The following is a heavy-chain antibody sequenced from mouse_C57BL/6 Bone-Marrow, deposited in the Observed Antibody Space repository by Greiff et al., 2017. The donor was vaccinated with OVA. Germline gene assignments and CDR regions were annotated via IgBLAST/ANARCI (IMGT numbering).Heavy chain of an antibody. J-gene: IGHJ4*01. Sequence: EVQLVESGGGLVQPKGSLTLSCAASGFSFNTYAMNWVRQAPGKGLEWVARIRSKSNNYATYYADSVKDRFTISRDDSESMLYLQMNNLKTEDTAMYYCGRHSTGRDAMDYWGQGTSVTVSS. CDR3: GRHSTGRDAMDY. V-gene: IGHV10-1*01. CDR1: GFSFNTYA. CDR2: IRSKSNNYAT. D-gene: IGHD4-1*01.